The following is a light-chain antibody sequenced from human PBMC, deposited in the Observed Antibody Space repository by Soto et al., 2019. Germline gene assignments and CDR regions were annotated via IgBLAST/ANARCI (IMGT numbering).Light chain of an antibody. CDR1: SSNIASNY. CDR2: RNN. J-gene: IGLJ1*01. V-gene: IGLV1-47*01. Sequence: QSVLTQPPSASATPGQRVTISCSGSSSNIASNYVYWYQHLPGTAPKLLFYRNNQRPSGVPDRFSGSKSATSASLAISGLRSEDEADYYCAAWDDSLSGYVFGTGTKLTVL. CDR3: AAWDDSLSGYV.